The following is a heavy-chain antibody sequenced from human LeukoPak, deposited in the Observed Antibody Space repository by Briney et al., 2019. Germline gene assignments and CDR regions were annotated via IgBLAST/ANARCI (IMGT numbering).Heavy chain of an antibody. CDR3: ARRGVVPAAIRSGYFQH. V-gene: IGHV4-34*01. CDR1: GGSFSGYY. CDR2: INHSGST. J-gene: IGHJ1*01. Sequence: SETLSLTCAVYGGSFSGYYWSWIRQPPGKGLEWIGEINHSGSTNCNPSLKSRVTISVDTSKNQFSLKLSSVTAADTAVYYCARRGVVPAAIRSGYFQHWGQGTLVTVSS. D-gene: IGHD2-2*01.